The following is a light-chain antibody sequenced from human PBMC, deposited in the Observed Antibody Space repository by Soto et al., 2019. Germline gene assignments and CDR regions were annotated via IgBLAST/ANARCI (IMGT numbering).Light chain of an antibody. CDR2: GAS. CDR3: QQYHSSPVT. V-gene: IGKV3-20*01. J-gene: IGKJ1*01. Sequence: ETVLTQSPGTLSLSPGERATLSCRASQTVTNRYVAWYQHQPGQAPRLLIYGASDRATGIPDRFSGSGSGTDFTLTISRLEPEDFAVYYCQQYHSSPVTFGQGTKVDIK. CDR1: QTVTNRY.